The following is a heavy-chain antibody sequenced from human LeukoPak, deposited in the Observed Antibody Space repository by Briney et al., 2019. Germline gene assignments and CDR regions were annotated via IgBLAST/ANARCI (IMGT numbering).Heavy chain of an antibody. V-gene: IGHV1-8*03. Sequence: ASVKVSCKASGYPFTSYDINWVRQATGQGLEWMGWMNPNSGNTGYAEKFQGRVTITRNTSISTAYMELSSLRSDDTAVYYCARSPPEWLVPNDYWGQGTLVTVSS. D-gene: IGHD6-19*01. J-gene: IGHJ4*02. CDR3: ARSPPEWLVPNDY. CDR2: MNPNSGNT. CDR1: GYPFTSYD.